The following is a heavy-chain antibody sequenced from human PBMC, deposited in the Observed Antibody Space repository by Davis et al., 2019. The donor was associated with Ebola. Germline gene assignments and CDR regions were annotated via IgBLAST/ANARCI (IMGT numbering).Heavy chain of an antibody. CDR3: ARGAWVRLYYGMDV. Sequence: SETLSLTCTVSGGSISSSSYYWGWIRQPPGKGLEWIGSIYYSGSTYYNPSLKSRVTISVDTSKNQFSLQLNSVTPEDTAVYYCARGAWVRLYYGMDVWGKGTTVTVSS. CDR1: GGSISSSSYY. D-gene: IGHD5-12*01. CDR2: IYYSGST. J-gene: IGHJ6*04. V-gene: IGHV4-39*01.